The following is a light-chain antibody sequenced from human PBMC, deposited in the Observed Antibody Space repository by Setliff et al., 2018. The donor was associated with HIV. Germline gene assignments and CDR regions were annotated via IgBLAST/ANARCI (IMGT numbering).Light chain of an antibody. Sequence: SYELTQPPSVSVSPGQTASITCSGDKLGDKYACWYQKKPGQSPVLVIYQDSKRPSGIPERFSGSNSGNTATLTISGTQAMDEADYYCQAWDSSSYVFGTGTNVTV. CDR1: KLGDKY. V-gene: IGLV3-1*01. CDR3: QAWDSSSYV. CDR2: QDS. J-gene: IGLJ1*01.